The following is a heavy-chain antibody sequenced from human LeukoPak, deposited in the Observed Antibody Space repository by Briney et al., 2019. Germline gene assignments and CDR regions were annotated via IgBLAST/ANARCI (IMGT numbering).Heavy chain of an antibody. V-gene: IGHV3-7*03. CDR2: IKKDGSEK. CDR1: GFIFSGSW. CDR3: ARGHDFWMAHAFDI. Sequence: GGSLRLSCTASGFIFSGSWMAWIRQAPGKGLEWVAIIKKDGSEKYYVDSMKGRFTISRDNTKNSLYLQMSSLRAEDTAVYYCARGHDFWMAHAFDIWGQGTMVTVSS. D-gene: IGHD3-3*01. J-gene: IGHJ3*02.